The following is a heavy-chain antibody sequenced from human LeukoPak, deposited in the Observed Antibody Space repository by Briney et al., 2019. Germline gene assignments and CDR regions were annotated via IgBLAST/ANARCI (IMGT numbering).Heavy chain of an antibody. CDR3: TRSGLTGIRKYARADYYYYGMDV. CDR1: GGSFSGYH. Sequence: SETLSLTCAVYGGSFSGYHWSWIRQFPGNGLEWIGEINYSGSTTNYNPSLKSRVTILVDTSKNQLSLSLSSVTVADTAVYYCTRSGLTGIRKYARADYYYYGMDVWGQGTAVTVSS. CDR2: INYSGSTT. D-gene: IGHD1-14*01. V-gene: IGHV4-34*01. J-gene: IGHJ6*02.